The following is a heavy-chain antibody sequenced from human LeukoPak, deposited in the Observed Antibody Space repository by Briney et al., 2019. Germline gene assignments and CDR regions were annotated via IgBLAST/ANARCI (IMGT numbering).Heavy chain of an antibody. CDR2: IRYDGSNI. J-gene: IGHJ4*02. CDR3: AKDISAYGSGTSADY. CDR1: GFTFSSFG. Sequence: PGGSLRLSCAASGFTFSSFGMHWVRQAPGKGLQWVAFIRYDGSNIYYADSVKGRFTISRDNSKNALYLQMSSLRAEDTAVYYCAKDISAYGSGTSADYWGQGTLVTVSS. D-gene: IGHD3-10*01. V-gene: IGHV3-30*02.